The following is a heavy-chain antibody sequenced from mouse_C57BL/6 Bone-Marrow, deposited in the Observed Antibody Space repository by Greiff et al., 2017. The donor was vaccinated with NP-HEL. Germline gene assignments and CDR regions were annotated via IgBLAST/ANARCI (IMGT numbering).Heavy chain of an antibody. J-gene: IGHJ4*01. CDR2: IYPGSGNT. Sequence: VQLQQSGAELVRPGASVKLSCKASGYTFTDYYINWVKQRPGQGLEWIARIYPGSGNTYYNEKFKGKATLTAEQSSSTAYMQLSSLTSEDSAVYFCARIRLRDAMDYWGQGTSVTVSS. D-gene: IGHD2-4*01. V-gene: IGHV1-76*01. CDR1: GYTFTDYY. CDR3: ARIRLRDAMDY.